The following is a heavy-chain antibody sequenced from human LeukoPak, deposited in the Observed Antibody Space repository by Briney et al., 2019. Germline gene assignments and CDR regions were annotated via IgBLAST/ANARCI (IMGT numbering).Heavy chain of an antibody. Sequence: SETLSLTCTVSGYSISSGYYWGWIRQPPGKGLEWIGSIYHSGSTYYNPSLKSRVTISVDTSKNQFSLKLSSVTAADTAVYYCAREAHSSGWSPYFDYWGQGTLVTVSS. CDR1: GYSISSGYY. V-gene: IGHV4-38-2*02. CDR2: IYHSGST. CDR3: AREAHSSGWSPYFDY. J-gene: IGHJ4*02. D-gene: IGHD6-19*01.